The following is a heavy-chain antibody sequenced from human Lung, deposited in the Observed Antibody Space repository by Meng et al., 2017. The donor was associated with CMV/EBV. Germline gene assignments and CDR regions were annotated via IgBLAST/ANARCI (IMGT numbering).Heavy chain of an antibody. V-gene: IGHV3-20*03. J-gene: IGHJ6*02. CDR2: IDWNGGRT. CDR1: GFRFDDFG. Sequence: GGSXRLXFDASGFRFDDFGMGWVRQAPGKGLEWISGIDWNGGRTVYADSVKGRFTISRDNAENSLYVQMNSLRDEDTAVYYCVRDRIAYGLDVWGQGTTVTVSS. D-gene: IGHD2-15*01. CDR3: VRDRIAYGLDV.